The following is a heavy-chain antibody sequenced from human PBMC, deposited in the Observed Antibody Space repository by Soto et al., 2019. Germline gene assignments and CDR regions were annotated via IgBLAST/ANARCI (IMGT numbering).Heavy chain of an antibody. J-gene: IGHJ5*02. CDR1: GYTFTSYD. CDR3: ARVYVPYSSSWYWFDP. CDR2: MNPNSGNT. D-gene: IGHD6-13*01. Sequence: ASVKVSCKASGYTFTSYDINWVRQATGQGLEWMGWMNPNSGNTGYARKFQGRVTMTRNTSISTAYMELSSLRSEDTAVYYCARVYVPYSSSWYWFDPWGQGTLVTVSS. V-gene: IGHV1-8*01.